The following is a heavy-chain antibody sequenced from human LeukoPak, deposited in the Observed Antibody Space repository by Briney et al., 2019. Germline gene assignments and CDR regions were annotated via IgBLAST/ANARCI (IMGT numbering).Heavy chain of an antibody. D-gene: IGHD3-10*01. V-gene: IGHV3-7*01. CDR2: IKQDGSEK. J-gene: IGHJ4*02. Sequence: GGSLRLSCVASGFTFSGYWMTWVRQAPGKGLEWVANIKQDGSEKYYVDSVKGRFTISRDNAKNSLYLQMNSLRAEDTAVYYCARDPGYHGSGSYLNWGQGTLVTVSS. CDR3: ARDPGYHGSGSYLN. CDR1: GFTFSGYW.